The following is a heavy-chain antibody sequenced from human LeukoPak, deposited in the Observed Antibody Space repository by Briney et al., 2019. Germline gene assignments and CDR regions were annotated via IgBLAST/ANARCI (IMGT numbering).Heavy chain of an antibody. CDR3: ARGTSVGSYAFDI. V-gene: IGHV4-61*02. Sequence: SQTLSLTCTVSGCSISSGSYYWSWIRQPAGKGLEWIGRICTSGSTNYNPSLKSRVTISVDTSKNQFSLKLSSVTAADTAVYYCARGTSVGSYAFDIWGQGTMVTVSS. CDR1: GCSISSGSYY. CDR2: ICTSGST. J-gene: IGHJ3*02. D-gene: IGHD2-15*01.